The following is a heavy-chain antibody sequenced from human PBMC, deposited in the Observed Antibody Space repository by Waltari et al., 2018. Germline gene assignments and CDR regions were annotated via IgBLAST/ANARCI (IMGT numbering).Heavy chain of an antibody. CDR1: GGSISSSSYY. CDR2: SYYSGRT. Sequence: QLQLQESGPGLVKPSETLSLTCTVSGGSISSSSYYWGGIRQPPGKGLEWIGSSYYSGRTYYNPSRKSRVTISVDTSKNQFSLKLSSVTAADTAVYYCASLSTWNFDYWGQGTLVTVSS. CDR3: ASLSTWNFDY. V-gene: IGHV4-39*01. J-gene: IGHJ4*01.